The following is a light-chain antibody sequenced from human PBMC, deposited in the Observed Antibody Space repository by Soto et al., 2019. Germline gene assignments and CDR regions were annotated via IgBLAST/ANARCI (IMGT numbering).Light chain of an antibody. V-gene: IGLV2-14*03. J-gene: IGLJ1*01. CDR2: DVS. Sequence: QSVLTQPASVSGSPGQSITISCTGTSSDVGGYNYVSWYQHHPGKAPKLMIFDVSNRPSGVSNRFSGSKSGNTASLTISGLQPEDEAYYYCSSYTTSNNRQIVFGTGTNVTVL. CDR3: SSYTTSNNRQIV. CDR1: SSDVGGYNY.